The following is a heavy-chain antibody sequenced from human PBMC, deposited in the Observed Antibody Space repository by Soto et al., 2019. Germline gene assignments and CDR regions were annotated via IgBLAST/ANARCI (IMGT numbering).Heavy chain of an antibody. D-gene: IGHD3-16*01. Sequence: ASVKVSCKAXGYTFTGYYMHWVRQAPGQGLEWMGWINPNSGGTNYAQKFQGRVTMTRDTSISTAYVELSRLRSDDTAVYYCARDYGITFGGVEGYWGQGTLVTVSS. J-gene: IGHJ4*02. CDR3: ARDYGITFGGVEGY. V-gene: IGHV1-2*02. CDR2: INPNSGGT. CDR1: GYTFTGYY.